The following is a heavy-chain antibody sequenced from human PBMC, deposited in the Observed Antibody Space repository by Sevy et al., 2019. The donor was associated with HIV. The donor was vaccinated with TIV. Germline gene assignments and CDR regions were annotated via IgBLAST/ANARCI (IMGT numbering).Heavy chain of an antibody. J-gene: IGHJ4*02. D-gene: IGHD2-21*02. CDR2: IITIFPTA. CDR3: ARLMSCGGDCYYFDF. V-gene: IGHV1-69*13. CDR1: GGNFRTFI. Sequence: ASVKVSSKTSGGNFRTFIITWVRQAPGQGLEWMGGIITIFPTANYAQRYQGRVTITADESTSTAYMEMSNLRSDDTAVYYCARLMSCGGDCYYFDFWGQGTLVTVSS.